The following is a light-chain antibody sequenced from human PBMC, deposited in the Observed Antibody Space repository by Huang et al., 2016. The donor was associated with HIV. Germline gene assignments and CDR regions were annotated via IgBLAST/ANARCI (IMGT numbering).Light chain of an antibody. J-gene: IGKJ4*01. CDR2: SAS. Sequence: TVLTQSPGTLSVSPGERAIVSCRASQSVGTNLAWYQHKVGQAPRLLIFSASTRATGIPARFGGGGSGTEFTFTISSLQSEDSALYYGQQYNNWPPLTFGGGTKVEIK. CDR1: QSVGTN. CDR3: QQYNNWPPLT. V-gene: IGKV3-15*01.